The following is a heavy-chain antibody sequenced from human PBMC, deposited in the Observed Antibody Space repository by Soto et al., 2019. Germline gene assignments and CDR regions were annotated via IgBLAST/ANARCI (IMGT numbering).Heavy chain of an antibody. J-gene: IGHJ4*02. CDR3: ARDIGGELDY. Sequence: QVQLVQSGAEVKKPGSSVKVSCKASGGTFSSYTISWVRQAPGQGLEWMGRIIPILGIANYAQKFQGRVTISADKSTGTGYIELSSLRSEDTGVYYCARDIGGELDYWGQGTLVTVSS. CDR2: IIPILGIA. CDR1: GGTFSSYT. V-gene: IGHV1-69*08. D-gene: IGHD1-26*01.